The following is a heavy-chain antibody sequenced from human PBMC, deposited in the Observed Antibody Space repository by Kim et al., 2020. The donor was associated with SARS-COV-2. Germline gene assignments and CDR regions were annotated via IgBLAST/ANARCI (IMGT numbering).Heavy chain of an antibody. CDR3: AKNYGDYEVDY. V-gene: IGHV3-23*01. D-gene: IGHD4-17*01. CDR2: T. J-gene: IGHJ4*02. Sequence: TDNADSVKGRFPISRDNPKNTLYLQMNSLRAEDTAVYYCAKNYGDYEVDYWGQGTLVTVSS.